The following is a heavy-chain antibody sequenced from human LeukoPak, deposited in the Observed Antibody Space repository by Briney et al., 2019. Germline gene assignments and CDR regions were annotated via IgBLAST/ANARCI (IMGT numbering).Heavy chain of an antibody. J-gene: IGHJ5*02. Sequence: PGGSLRLSCAASGFTFSSYSMNWVRQAPGKGLEWVSSISSSSSYIYYADSVKGRFTISRGNAKNSLYLQMNSLRAEDTAVYYCARSLAAAGTGFDPWGQGTLVTVSS. V-gene: IGHV3-21*01. D-gene: IGHD6-13*01. CDR1: GFTFSSYS. CDR2: ISSSSSYI. CDR3: ARSLAAAGTGFDP.